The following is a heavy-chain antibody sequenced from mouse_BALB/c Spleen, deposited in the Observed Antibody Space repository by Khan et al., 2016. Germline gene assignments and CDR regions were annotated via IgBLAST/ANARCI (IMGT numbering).Heavy chain of an antibody. CDR1: GYAFTSYY. Sequence: QVQLQQSGPELVKPGASVKMSCKASGYAFTSYYIHWVKQRPGQGLEWIGWNYPGDGMIYYNEKFRGRTTLTADKSSSTAYMLVSSLTSEDSAFYFCARGYDGYSAWFGYWGQGTLVTVSA. CDR2: NYPGDGMI. V-gene: IGHV1S56*01. D-gene: IGHD2-3*01. CDR3: ARGYDGYSAWFGY. J-gene: IGHJ3*01.